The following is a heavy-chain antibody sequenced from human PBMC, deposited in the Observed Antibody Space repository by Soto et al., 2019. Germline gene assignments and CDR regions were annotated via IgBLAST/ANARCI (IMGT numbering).Heavy chain of an antibody. D-gene: IGHD4-17*01. J-gene: IGHJ5*02. Sequence: QVQLVQSGAEVKKPGASVKVSCKASGYTFTSYGISWVRQAPGQGLEWMGWISAYNGNTTYAQKLQGRVTMTTDTSTSTAYMELRSLRSDDTAVYYCARDRRVTTTGGNWFDPWGQGTLVTVSS. V-gene: IGHV1-18*04. CDR1: GYTFTSYG. CDR3: ARDRRVTTTGGNWFDP. CDR2: ISAYNGNT.